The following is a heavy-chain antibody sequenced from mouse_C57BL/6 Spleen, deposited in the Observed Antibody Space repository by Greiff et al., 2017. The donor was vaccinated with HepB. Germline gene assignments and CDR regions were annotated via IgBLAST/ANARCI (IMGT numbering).Heavy chain of an antibody. CDR1: GYTFTSYG. D-gene: IGHD3-2*02. V-gene: IGHV1-81*01. CDR3: ARPTAQATGDY. CDR2: IYPRSGNT. Sequence: QVQLQQSGAELARPGASVKLSCKASGYTFTSYGISWVKQRTGQGLEWIGEIYPRSGNTYYNEKFKGKATLTADKSSSTAYMELRSLTSEDSAVYFCARPTAQATGDYWGQGTSVTVSS. J-gene: IGHJ4*01.